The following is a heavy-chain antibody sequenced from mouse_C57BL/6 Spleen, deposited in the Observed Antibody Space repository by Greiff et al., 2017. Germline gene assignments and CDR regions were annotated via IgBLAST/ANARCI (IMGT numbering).Heavy chain of an antibody. CDR2: IDPSDSET. CDR3: ALLRRGGAMDY. J-gene: IGHJ4*01. D-gene: IGHD1-1*01. Sequence: VQLQQPGAELVRPGSSVKLSCKASGYTFTSYWMHWVKQRPIQGLEWIGNIDPSDSETHYNQKFKDKATLTVDKSSSTAYMQLSSLTSEDSAVYYCALLRRGGAMDYWGQGTSVTVSS. V-gene: IGHV1-52*01. CDR1: GYTFTSYW.